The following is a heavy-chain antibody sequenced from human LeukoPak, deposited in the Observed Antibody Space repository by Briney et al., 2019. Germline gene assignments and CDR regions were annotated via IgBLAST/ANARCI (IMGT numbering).Heavy chain of an antibody. J-gene: IGHJ4*02. D-gene: IGHD3-10*01. CDR3: AKGSYLRNPFDY. Sequence: PGGSLRLSCAAPGFTFSSFAMSWVRQAPGKGLEWVSAISGGGGSTYHADSVKGRFTISRDNSKNTLYLQMNSLRAEDTAVYYCAKGSYLRNPFDYWGQGTLVTVSS. V-gene: IGHV3-23*01. CDR1: GFTFSSFA. CDR2: ISGGGGST.